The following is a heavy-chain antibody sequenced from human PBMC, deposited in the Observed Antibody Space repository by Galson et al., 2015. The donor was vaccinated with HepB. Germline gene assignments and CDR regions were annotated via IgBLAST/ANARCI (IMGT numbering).Heavy chain of an antibody. CDR3: ARDKQSIVVVTAMGYFQH. Sequence: SLRLSCAASGCTFSSYAMHWVRQAPGKGLEWVAVISYDGSNKYYADSVKGRFTISRDNSKNTLYLQMNSLRAEDTAVYYCARDKQSIVVVTAMGYFQHWGQGTLVTVSS. D-gene: IGHD2-21*02. CDR1: GCTFSSYA. J-gene: IGHJ1*01. CDR2: ISYDGSNK. V-gene: IGHV3-30-3*01.